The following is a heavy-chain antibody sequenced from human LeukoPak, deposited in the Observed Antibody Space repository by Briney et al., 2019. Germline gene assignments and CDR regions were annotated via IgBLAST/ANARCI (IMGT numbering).Heavy chain of an antibody. Sequence: PGGSLRLSCAASGFTFSNYWLQWVRQAPGMGLEWVSYISSSGSTIYYADSVKGRFTISRDNAKNSLYLQMNSLRAEDTAVYYCARPGYRAGWLRGWFDPWGQGTLVTVSS. V-gene: IGHV3-48*04. J-gene: IGHJ5*02. D-gene: IGHD6-19*01. CDR1: GFTFSNYW. CDR3: ARPGYRAGWLRGWFDP. CDR2: ISSSGSTI.